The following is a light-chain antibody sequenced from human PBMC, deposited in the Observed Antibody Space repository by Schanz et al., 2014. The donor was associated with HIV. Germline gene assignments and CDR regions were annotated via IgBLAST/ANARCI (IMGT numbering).Light chain of an antibody. V-gene: IGLV1-44*01. Sequence: QSVLTQPPAVSGTPGQRVTILCGGSSSNIGRKTVNRSPPLPVPAPPLLLFANMERPSGVPDRFSGSGSGTSASLAISGLQSEDEADYYCAAWPFSLNGWVLGGGTKLTVL. CDR1: SSNIGRKT. CDR2: ANM. J-gene: IGLJ3*02. CDR3: AAWPFSLNGWV.